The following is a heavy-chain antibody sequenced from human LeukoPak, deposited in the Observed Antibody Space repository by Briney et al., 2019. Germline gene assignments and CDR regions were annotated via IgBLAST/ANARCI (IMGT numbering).Heavy chain of an antibody. CDR1: GGSFSGYY. J-gene: IGHJ2*01. CDR2: FNHSGST. CDR3: AREVITMVRGVMHWYFDL. D-gene: IGHD3-10*01. V-gene: IGHV4-34*01. Sequence: SETLSLTCAVYGGSFSGYYWSWIRQPPGKGLEWIGEFNHSGSTNYNPSLKSRVTISVDTSKNQFSLKLSSVTAADTAVYYCAREVITMVRGVMHWYFDLWGRGTLVAVSS.